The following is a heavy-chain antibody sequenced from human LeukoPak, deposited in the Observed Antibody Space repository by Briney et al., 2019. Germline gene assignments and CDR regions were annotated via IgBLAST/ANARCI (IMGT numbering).Heavy chain of an antibody. CDR1: GFTFSSFA. Sequence: GGSLRLSCEASGFTFSSFAMHWVRQAPGKGLEWVAVIWSDGSNKYYADSVEGRFTISRDNSNNTVFLQVGSLRAEDIAVYYCAKGERKYYYHYMDVWGKGTSVTVSS. V-gene: IGHV3-33*06. CDR3: AKGERKYYYHYMDV. J-gene: IGHJ6*03. CDR2: IWSDGSNK.